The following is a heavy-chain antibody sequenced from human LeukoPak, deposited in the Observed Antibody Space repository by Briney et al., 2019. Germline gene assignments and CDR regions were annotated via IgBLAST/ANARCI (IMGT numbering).Heavy chain of an antibody. Sequence: PGRSLRLSCAASGFTFSSYGMHWVRQAPGKGLEWVAVIWYDGSNKYYADSVKGRFTISRDNSKNTLYLQMNSLRAEDTAVYYCARANSESLWFGESLGYWGQGTLVTVSS. CDR2: IWYDGSNK. J-gene: IGHJ4*02. D-gene: IGHD3-10*01. CDR3: ARANSESLWFGESLGY. CDR1: GFTFSSYG. V-gene: IGHV3-33*01.